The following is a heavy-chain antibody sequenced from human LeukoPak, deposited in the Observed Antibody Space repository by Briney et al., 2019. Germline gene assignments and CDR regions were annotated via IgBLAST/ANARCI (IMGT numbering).Heavy chain of an antibody. Sequence: ASVKVSCKASGYTFTSYYMHWVRQAPGQGLEWMGLINPTGGSTGYAQKFQGRVTMTRGMSTSTDYMELSSLRSEDTAFYYCARDNSVGDNAWWFDPWGQGTLVTVSS. CDR1: GYTFTSYY. D-gene: IGHD1-26*01. J-gene: IGHJ5*02. CDR2: INPTGGST. V-gene: IGHV1-46*01. CDR3: ARDNSVGDNAWWFDP.